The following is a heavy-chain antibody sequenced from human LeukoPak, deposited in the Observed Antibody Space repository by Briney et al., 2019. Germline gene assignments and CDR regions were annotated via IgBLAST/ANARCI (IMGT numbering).Heavy chain of an antibody. J-gene: IGHJ4*02. V-gene: IGHV3-30-3*01. CDR3: ARAFRDVIFDS. Sequence: GRSLRLSCAAPGFTFSSYAMHWVRQAPGKGLEWVAVISYDGSNKYYADSVKGRFTISRDNSKNTLYLQMNSLRAEDTAVYYCARAFRDVIFDSWGQGTLVTVSS. CDR1: GFTFSSYA. CDR2: ISYDGSNK. D-gene: IGHD5-24*01.